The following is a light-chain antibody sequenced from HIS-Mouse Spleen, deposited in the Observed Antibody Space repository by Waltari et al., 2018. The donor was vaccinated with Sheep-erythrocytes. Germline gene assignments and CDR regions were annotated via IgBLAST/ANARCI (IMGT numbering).Light chain of an antibody. CDR3: AAWDDSLSGNWV. V-gene: IGLV1-47*01. Sequence: QSVLTQPPSASGTPGQRVTISCSGSSSNIGSNYVYWYQQLQGTAPKLLIYRNNRRPSGVPARFSGSKSGTSASLAISGLRSEDEADYYCAAWDDSLSGNWVFGGGTKLTVL. J-gene: IGLJ3*02. CDR1: SSNIGSNY. CDR2: RNN.